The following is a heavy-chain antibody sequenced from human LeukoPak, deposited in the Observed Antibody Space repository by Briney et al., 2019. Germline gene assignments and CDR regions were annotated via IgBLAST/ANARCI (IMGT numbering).Heavy chain of an antibody. CDR2: ISYDGSNK. CDR1: GFTFSSYG. Sequence: PGGSLRLSCAASGFTFSSYGMHWVRQAPGKGLDWVAVISYDGSNKYYAGSVKGRFTISRDNSKNTLYLQMNSLRAEDTAVYYCAKPRRAVAGTSPFDYWGQGTLVTVSS. D-gene: IGHD6-19*01. J-gene: IGHJ4*02. CDR3: AKPRRAVAGTSPFDY. V-gene: IGHV3-30*18.